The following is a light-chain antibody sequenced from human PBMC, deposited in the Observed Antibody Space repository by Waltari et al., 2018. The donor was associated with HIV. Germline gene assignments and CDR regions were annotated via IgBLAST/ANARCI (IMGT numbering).Light chain of an antibody. CDR3: QQYDSTPLT. CDR2: WAS. Sequence: DIVMTQTTDSLAVSLGERATINCKFSQSILYSSNNKNYLAWYQQKPGQPPKLLIYWASTRESGVPDRFSGSGSGTDFTLTISSLQAEDVAVYYCQQYDSTPLTFGGGTKVEIK. J-gene: IGKJ4*01. CDR1: QSILYSSNNKNY. V-gene: IGKV4-1*01.